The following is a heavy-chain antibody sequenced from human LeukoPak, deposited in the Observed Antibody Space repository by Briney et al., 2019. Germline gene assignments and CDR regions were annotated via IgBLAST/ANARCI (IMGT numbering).Heavy chain of an antibody. D-gene: IGHD4/OR15-4a*01. CDR2: IYSDNT. CDR1: GFTVSSNS. J-gene: IGHJ4*02. CDR3: ARRAGAYSHPYDY. Sequence: PGGSLRLSCAASGFTVSSNSMSWVHQAPGKGLEWVSFIYSDNTHYSDSVKGRFTISRDNSKNTLYLQMNSLRAEDTAVYYCARRAGAYSHPYDYWGQGTLVTVSS. V-gene: IGHV3-53*01.